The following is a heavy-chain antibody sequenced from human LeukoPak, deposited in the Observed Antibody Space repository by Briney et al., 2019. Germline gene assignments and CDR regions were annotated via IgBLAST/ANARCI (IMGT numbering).Heavy chain of an antibody. CDR1: AGSISSYY. CDR3: ARTEYYYDSSGYYPYDY. D-gene: IGHD3-22*01. Sequence: SETLSLICSVSAGSISSYYWIWIRQPAGKGLEWIGRIYTSGSTNYNPSIKSRVTMSVDTSKNQFSLKLSSVTAADTAVYYCARTEYYYDSSGYYPYDYWGQGTLVTVSS. J-gene: IGHJ4*02. CDR2: IYTSGST. V-gene: IGHV4-4*07.